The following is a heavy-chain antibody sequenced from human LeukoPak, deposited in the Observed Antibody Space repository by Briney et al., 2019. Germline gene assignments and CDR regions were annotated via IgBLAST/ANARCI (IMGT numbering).Heavy chain of an antibody. Sequence: SETLSLTCAVYGGSFSGYYWSWIRQPPGKGLEWIGEINHSGSTNYNLSLKSRVTISVDTSKNQFSLKLSSVTAADTAVYYCARTLYVYYYDSSGYSFWGQGTLVTVSS. CDR2: INHSGST. V-gene: IGHV4-34*01. D-gene: IGHD3-22*01. J-gene: IGHJ4*02. CDR3: ARTLYVYYYDSSGYSF. CDR1: GGSFSGYY.